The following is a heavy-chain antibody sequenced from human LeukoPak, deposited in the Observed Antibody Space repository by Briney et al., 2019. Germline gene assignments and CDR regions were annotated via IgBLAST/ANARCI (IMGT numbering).Heavy chain of an antibody. V-gene: IGHV1-18*01. CDR3: ARTKFYYDSSGAVDY. J-gene: IGHJ4*02. D-gene: IGHD3-22*01. CDR1: GYTFTSYG. CDR2: ISAYNGNT. Sequence: ASVKVSCKASGYTFTSYGISWVRQAPGQGLEWMGWISAYNGNTNYAQKLQGRVTMTTDTSTSTAYMELRSLRSDDTAVYYCARTKFYYDSSGAVDYWGQGTLVTVSS.